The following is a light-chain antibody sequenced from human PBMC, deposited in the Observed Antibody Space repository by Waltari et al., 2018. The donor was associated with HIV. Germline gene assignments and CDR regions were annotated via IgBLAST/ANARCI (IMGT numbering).Light chain of an antibody. Sequence: QSVLTQPPSVSGAPGQRVTISCTGSSSTIGAGYDVHWYQQLPGTAPKLLIYGNSNRPSGVPDRFSGSKSDTSASLAITGLLAEDEADYYCQSYDSSLSVWVFGGGTKLTVL. CDR3: QSYDSSLSVWV. J-gene: IGLJ3*02. CDR2: GNS. CDR1: SSTIGAGYD. V-gene: IGLV1-40*01.